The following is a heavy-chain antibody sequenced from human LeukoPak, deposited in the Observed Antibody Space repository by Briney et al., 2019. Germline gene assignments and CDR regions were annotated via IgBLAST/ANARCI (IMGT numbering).Heavy chain of an antibody. CDR2: INHIGTT. V-gene: IGHV4-34*01. CDR1: DGSLSVNY. CDR3: ARGTPAQSYDFWSGYYRALDI. Sequence: PSETLSLTCAVYDGSLSVNYCSWIRQTPGKGLEWIGEINHIGTTNYNPSLKSRVTISVDTSKNQFSLKLNSVTAADTAIYYCARGTPAQSYDFWSGYYRALDIWGQGTMVTVSS. J-gene: IGHJ3*02. D-gene: IGHD3-3*01.